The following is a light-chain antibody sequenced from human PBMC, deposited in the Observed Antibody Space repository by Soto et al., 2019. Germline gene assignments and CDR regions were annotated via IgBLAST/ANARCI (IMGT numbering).Light chain of an antibody. J-gene: IGKJ4*01. CDR1: QSISSY. Sequence: EIVLTRSPATLSLSPGERATLSCRASQSISSYLAWYQQKPGQAPRLLIYDASNRATGIPARFSGGGTGTDFTLTISSLEPEDFAVYYCQQRGNWPPTFGGGTKVEIK. V-gene: IGKV3-11*01. CDR2: DAS. CDR3: QQRGNWPPT.